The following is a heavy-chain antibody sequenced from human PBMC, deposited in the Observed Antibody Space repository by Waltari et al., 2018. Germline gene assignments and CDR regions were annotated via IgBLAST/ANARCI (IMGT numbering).Heavy chain of an antibody. V-gene: IGHV3-21*01. CDR1: GFMFSIYP. CDR3: ARMAQI. J-gene: IGHJ4*02. CDR2: ISTNSQYI. Sequence: DVQLVESGGGLVKPGGSLRLSCAASGFMFSIYPMNWVRQAPGKGLGWVSSISTNSQYIYYADSVKGRFTTSRDNAKNSLYLQMNSLRADDTAVYYCARMAQIWGQGTLVTVSS.